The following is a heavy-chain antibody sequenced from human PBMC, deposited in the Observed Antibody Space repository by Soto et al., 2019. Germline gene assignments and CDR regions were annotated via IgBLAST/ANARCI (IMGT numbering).Heavy chain of an antibody. CDR1: GGSISSGGYY. D-gene: IGHD4-4*01. J-gene: IGHJ4*03. CDR3: ARQDDYSNYGYFDY. V-gene: IGHV4-31*03. Sequence: SETLSLTCTVSGGSISSGGYYWSWIRQHPGKGLEWIGYIYYSGSTYYNPSLKSRVTISVDTSKNQFSLKLSSVTAADTAVYYCARQDDYSNYGYFDYWGQGALVTVSS. CDR2: IYYSGST.